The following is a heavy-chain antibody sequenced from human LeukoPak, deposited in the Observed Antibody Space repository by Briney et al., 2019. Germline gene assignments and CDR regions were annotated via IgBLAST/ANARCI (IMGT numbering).Heavy chain of an antibody. V-gene: IGHV4-38-2*02. Sequence: SETLSLTCTVSGYSISSGYYWGWIRQPPGKGLEWIGSIYHSGSTYYNPSLKSRVTISVDTSKNQFSLKLSSVTAADTAVYYCAGLHQLAVSNHPEYYYMDVWGKGTTVTVSS. D-gene: IGHD5-24*01. CDR3: AGLHQLAVSNHPEYYYMDV. CDR1: GYSISSGYY. CDR2: IYHSGST. J-gene: IGHJ6*03.